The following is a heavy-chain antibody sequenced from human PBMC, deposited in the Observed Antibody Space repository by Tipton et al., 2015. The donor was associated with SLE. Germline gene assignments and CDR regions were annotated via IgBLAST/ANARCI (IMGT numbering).Heavy chain of an antibody. CDR2: SYYYGST. J-gene: IGHJ3*02. CDR3: ARQVLRIPYDAFDI. CDR1: GGSISSSNHY. V-gene: IGHV4-39*01. D-gene: IGHD3-10*01. Sequence: LRLSCTVSGGSISSSNHYWGWIRQPPGKGLEWIGTSYYYGSTLYNPSLRSRATISVDASKNQFSLKLSSVTAADTAVYYCARQVLRIPYDAFDIWGQGTMVTVSS.